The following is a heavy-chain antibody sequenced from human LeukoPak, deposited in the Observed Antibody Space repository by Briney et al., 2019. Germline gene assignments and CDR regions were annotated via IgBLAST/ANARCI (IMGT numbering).Heavy chain of an antibody. CDR3: ARDPYSGSYGDYYYYYMDV. CDR2: ITSSSRYI. D-gene: IGHD1-26*01. CDR1: GFMFSNSD. J-gene: IGHJ6*03. V-gene: IGHV3-21*01. Sequence: GGSLRLSCAASGFMFSNSDMGWVRQAPGKGLEWVSSITSSSRYIYYADSVRGRFTISRDNAKSSLYLQMNSLRAEDTAVYYCARDPYSGSYGDYYYYYMDVWGKGTTVTISS.